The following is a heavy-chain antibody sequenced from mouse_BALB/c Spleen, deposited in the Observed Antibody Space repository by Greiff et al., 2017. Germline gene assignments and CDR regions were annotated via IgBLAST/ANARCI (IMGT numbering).Heavy chain of an antibody. CDR2: IRLKSNNYAT. D-gene: IGHD1-2*01. CDR3: TRPTATKAWFAY. CDR1: GFTFSNYW. V-gene: IGHV6-6*02. J-gene: IGHJ3*01. Sequence: EVQLVESGGGLVQPGGSMKLSCVASGFTFSNYWMNWVRQSPEKGLEWVAEIRLKSNNYATHYAESVKGRFTISRDDSKSSVYLQMNNLRAEDTGIYYCTRPTATKAWFAYWGQGTLVTVSA.